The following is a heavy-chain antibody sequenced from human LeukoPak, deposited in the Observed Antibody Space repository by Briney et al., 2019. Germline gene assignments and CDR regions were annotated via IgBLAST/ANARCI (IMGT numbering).Heavy chain of an antibody. Sequence: ASVKVSCKASGYTFTGYYMHWVRQAPGQGLEWMGWINPNSGGTNYAQKFQGRVAMTRDTSISTAYMELSRLRSDDTAVYYCARDPDIAARRGDYWGQGTLVTVSS. CDR2: INPNSGGT. D-gene: IGHD6-6*01. J-gene: IGHJ4*02. CDR3: ARDPDIAARRGDY. V-gene: IGHV1-2*02. CDR1: GYTFTGYY.